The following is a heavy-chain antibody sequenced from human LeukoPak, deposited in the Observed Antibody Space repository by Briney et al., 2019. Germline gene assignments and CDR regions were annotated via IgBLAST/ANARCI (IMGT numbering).Heavy chain of an antibody. J-gene: IGHJ4*02. CDR2: ISTTGNII. D-gene: IGHD3-22*01. CDR3: ARLRNYYDSSPYFDY. CDR1: GFTFSDYY. Sequence: GGSLRLSCAASGFTFSDYYMTWIRQAPGKGLEWVSYISTTGNIIYYADSVKGRFTISRDNAKNSLYLQMNSLRAEDTAPYYCARLRNYYDSSPYFDYWGQGTLVTVSS. V-gene: IGHV3-11*04.